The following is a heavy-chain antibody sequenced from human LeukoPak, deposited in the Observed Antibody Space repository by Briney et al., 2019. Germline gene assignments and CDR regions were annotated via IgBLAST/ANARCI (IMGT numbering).Heavy chain of an antibody. CDR3: ARLAGRYCSSTSCSNV. CDR1: GGSFSGYY. D-gene: IGHD2-2*01. J-gene: IGHJ6*04. Sequence: SETLSLTCAVYGGSFSGYYWSWIRQPPGEGLEWIGEINHSGSTNYNPSLKSRVTISVDTSKNQFSLKLSSVTAADTAVYYCARLAGRYCSSTSCSNVWGKGTTVTISS. V-gene: IGHV4-34*01. CDR2: INHSGST.